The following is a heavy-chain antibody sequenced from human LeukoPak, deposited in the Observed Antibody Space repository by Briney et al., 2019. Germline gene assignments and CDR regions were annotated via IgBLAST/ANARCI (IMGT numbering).Heavy chain of an antibody. CDR2: INPNSGGT. D-gene: IGHD2-15*01. Sequence: ASVKASCKASDYTFSNSDINWVRQAPGQGLEWMGWINPNSGGTNYAQKFQGRVTMTRDTSISTAYMELSRLRSDDTAVYYCTRVVAASGMDVWGQGTTVTVSS. V-gene: IGHV1-2*02. J-gene: IGHJ6*02. CDR1: DYTFSNSD. CDR3: TRVVAASGMDV.